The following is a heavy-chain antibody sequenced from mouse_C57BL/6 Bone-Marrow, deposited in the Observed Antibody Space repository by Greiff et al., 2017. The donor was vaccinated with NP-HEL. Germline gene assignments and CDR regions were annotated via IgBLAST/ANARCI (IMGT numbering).Heavy chain of an antibody. D-gene: IGHD2-4*01. Sequence: QVQLQQSGTELVKSGASVKLSCKASGYTFTSYWMHWVKQRPGQGLEWIGNINPSNGDTNYNDKFKSKATLIVDKSSSTDYMQLSSLASEDSTVYYCARAGLRRYAMDYWGQGTSVTVSS. J-gene: IGHJ4*01. CDR1: GYTFTSYW. CDR2: INPSNGDT. V-gene: IGHV1-53*01. CDR3: ARAGLRRYAMDY.